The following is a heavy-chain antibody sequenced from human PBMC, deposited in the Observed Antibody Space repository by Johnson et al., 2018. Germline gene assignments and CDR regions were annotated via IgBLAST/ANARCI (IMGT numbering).Heavy chain of an antibody. CDR1: GFTFDDYA. CDR3: AKDKAQGGTYWGPGGSYYYYYMDV. D-gene: IGHD1-26*01. J-gene: IGHJ6*03. V-gene: IGHV3-9*01. CDR2: IRWNSGTI. Sequence: VQLVESGGGLVQPGRSLRLSYAASGFTFDDYAMHWVRQAPGTGLEWVSGIRWNSGTIAYADSVKGRFTISRDNAKNSRYLQMNSLRAEDTAWYYCAKDKAQGGTYWGPGGSYYYYYMDVWGKGTTVTVSS.